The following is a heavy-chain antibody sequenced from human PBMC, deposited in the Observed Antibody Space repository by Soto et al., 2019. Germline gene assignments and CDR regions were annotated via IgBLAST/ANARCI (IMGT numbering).Heavy chain of an antibody. CDR3: ARVVILVPTASTHYYYHMDV. Sequence: QVQLVQSGAEVRKPGSSVTVSCKASGGTFSNYAISWVRQAHGQGLEWMGGIIPIVGTGSYAQKFQGRVTITADEPTTTAYMELSSLRFEDTAVYYCARVVILVPTASTHYYYHMDVWGPGTTVTVSS. CDR1: GGTFSNYA. D-gene: IGHD2-2*01. CDR2: IIPIVGTG. V-gene: IGHV1-69*01. J-gene: IGHJ6*02.